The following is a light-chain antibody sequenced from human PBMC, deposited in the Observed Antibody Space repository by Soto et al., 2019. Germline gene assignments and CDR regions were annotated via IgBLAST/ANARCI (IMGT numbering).Light chain of an antibody. Sequence: EIVVTQSPATLSVSPGERVTLSCRASQSVSSSLAWYQQRPGQAPRLLIYDTSTMAAGIAARFSGSGSGTEFTLTISSLQSEASAVSYCQQYVHWPPWAFGQGTTVEIK. V-gene: IGKV3-15*01. CDR1: QSVSSS. CDR3: QQYVHWPPWA. CDR2: DTS. J-gene: IGKJ1*01.